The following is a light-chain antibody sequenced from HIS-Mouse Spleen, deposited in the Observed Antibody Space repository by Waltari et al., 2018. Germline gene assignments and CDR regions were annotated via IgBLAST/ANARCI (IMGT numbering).Light chain of an antibody. Sequence: QSALTQPRSVSGSPGRSVTISCTGTSSDVGGYNYFSWYQQHPGKAPKLMIYDVSKRPSGGPDRFSGSKSGNTASLTISGLQAEDEADYYCCSYAGSYTWVFGGGPKLTVL. J-gene: IGLJ3*02. CDR2: DVS. CDR3: CSYAGSYTWV. CDR1: SSDVGGYNY. V-gene: IGLV2-11*01.